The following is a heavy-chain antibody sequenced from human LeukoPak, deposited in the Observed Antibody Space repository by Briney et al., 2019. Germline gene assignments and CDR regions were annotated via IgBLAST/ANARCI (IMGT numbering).Heavy chain of an antibody. D-gene: IGHD1-1*01. Sequence: GGSLRLSCAASGFTFSNAWMNWVRQAPGKGLEWVSSISSSATYIYYADSVKGRFSISRDNAKNSLYLQMNSLGAEDTAVYYCARATSGGTLSAFDIWGQGTMVTVSS. CDR3: ARATSGGTLSAFDI. V-gene: IGHV3-21*01. J-gene: IGHJ3*02. CDR2: ISSSATYI. CDR1: GFTFSNAW.